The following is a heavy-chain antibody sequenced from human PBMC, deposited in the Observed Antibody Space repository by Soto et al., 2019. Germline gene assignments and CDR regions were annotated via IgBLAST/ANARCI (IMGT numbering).Heavy chain of an antibody. CDR3: ARAGFYYDSSGYSHWYFDL. V-gene: IGHV1-69*12. J-gene: IGHJ2*01. D-gene: IGHD3-22*01. CDR2: IIPIFGTA. CDR1: GGTFSSYA. Sequence: QVQLVQSGAEVKKPGSSVKVSCKASGGTFSSYAISWVRQAPGQGLEWMGGIIPIFGTANYAQKFQGRVTITADDSTSTAYMELSSLRSEDTAVYYCARAGFYYDSSGYSHWYFDLWGRGTLVTVSS.